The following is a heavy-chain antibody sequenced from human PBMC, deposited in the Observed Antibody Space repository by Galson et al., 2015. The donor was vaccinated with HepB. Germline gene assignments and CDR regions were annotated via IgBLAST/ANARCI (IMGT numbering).Heavy chain of an antibody. CDR3: ARGLPRLGGLSSPGGEPRFDY. CDR2: INHSGST. CDR1: GGSFRCYY. D-gene: IGHD3-16*02. Sequence: LSLTCSFYGGSFRCYYWSWIRQPPGKGLEWLGAINHSGSTNYNPSLKSRVTISVDTSKNQFSLKLSSVTAADTAVYYCARGLPRLGGLSSPGGEPRFDYWGPGTLVTVSS. J-gene: IGHJ4*02. V-gene: IGHV4-34*01.